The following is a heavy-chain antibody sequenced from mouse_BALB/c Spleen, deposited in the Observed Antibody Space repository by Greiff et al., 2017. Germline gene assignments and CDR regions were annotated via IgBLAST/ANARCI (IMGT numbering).Heavy chain of an antibody. CDR1: GFTFSSYA. V-gene: IGHV5-9-4*01. D-gene: IGHD4-1*01. CDR2: ISSGGSYT. J-gene: IGHJ4*01. CDR3: ARGKGWDGSGAMDY. Sequence: EVQVEESGGGLVKPGGSLKLSCAASGFTFSSYAMSWVRQSPEKRLEWVAEISSGGSYTYYPDTVTGRFTISRDNAKNTLYLEMSSLRSEDTAMYYCARGKGWDGSGAMDYWGQGTSVTVSS.